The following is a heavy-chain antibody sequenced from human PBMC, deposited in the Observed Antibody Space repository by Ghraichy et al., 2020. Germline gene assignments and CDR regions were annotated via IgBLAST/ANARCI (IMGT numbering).Heavy chain of an antibody. CDR2: IYYSGST. V-gene: IGHV4-59*08. CDR1: GGSISSYY. J-gene: IGHJ2*01. CDR3: ARHSASTRGFWYFDL. Sequence: SQTLSLTCTVSGGSISSYYWSWIRQPPGKGLEWIGYIYYSGSTNYNPSLKSRVTISVDTSKNQFSLKLSSVTAADTAVYYCARHSASTRGFWYFDLWGRGTLVTVSS.